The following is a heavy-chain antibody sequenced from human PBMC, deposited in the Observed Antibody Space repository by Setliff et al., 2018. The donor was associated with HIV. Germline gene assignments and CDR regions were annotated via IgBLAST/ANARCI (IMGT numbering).Heavy chain of an antibody. CDR2: ISPQNGKT. D-gene: IGHD1-26*01. CDR3: AREVRWELPQGFDH. V-gene: IGHV1-18*01. Sequence: ASVKVSCKTSGYDFGIAWVRQVPGHGLEWMGWISPQNGKTKYAQWFQGRVSMTTDTSTNTVYMEMLGLTSQDTAVYYCAREVRWELPQGFDHWGQGSQVTVSS. J-gene: IGHJ4*02. CDR1: GYDFG.